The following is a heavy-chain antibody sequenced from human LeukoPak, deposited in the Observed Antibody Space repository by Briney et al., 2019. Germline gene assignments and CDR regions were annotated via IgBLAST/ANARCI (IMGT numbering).Heavy chain of an antibody. J-gene: IGHJ4*02. CDR1: GYTFTSYY. Sequence: ASVKVSCKASGYTFTSYYMHWVRQAPGQGLEWMGIINPSGGSTSYAQKFQGRVTMTRDTSTSTVYTELSSLRSEDTAVYYCAINRLWFGELSSLGYWGQGTLVTVSS. D-gene: IGHD3-10*01. V-gene: IGHV1-46*01. CDR3: AINRLWFGELSSLGY. CDR2: INPSGGST.